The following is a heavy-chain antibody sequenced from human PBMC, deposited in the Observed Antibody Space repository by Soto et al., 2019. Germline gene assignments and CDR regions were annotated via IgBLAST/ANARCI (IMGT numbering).Heavy chain of an antibody. CDR3: ARGLRYCSSTSCYVLDY. D-gene: IGHD2-2*01. V-gene: IGHV3-21*01. CDR1: GFTFSSYS. CDR2: ISSSSSYI. Sequence: EVQLVESGGGLVKPGGSLRLSCAASGFTFSSYSMNWVRQAPGKGLEWVSSISSSSSYIYYADSVKGRFTISRDNAKNSLYLQMNSLRAEDTAVYYCARGLRYCSSTSCYVLDYWGQGTLVTVSS. J-gene: IGHJ4*02.